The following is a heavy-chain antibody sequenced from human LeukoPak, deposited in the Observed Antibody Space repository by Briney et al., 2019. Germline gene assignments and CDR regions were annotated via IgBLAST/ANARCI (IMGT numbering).Heavy chain of an antibody. CDR3: ARQSSSRHFDY. CDR2: IYYSGST. Sequence: PSEALSLTCTVSGGSISSSSYYWGWIRQPPGKGREWIGSIYYSGSTYYNPSLKSRVTISVDTSKNQFSLKLSSVTAADTAVYYCARQSSSRHFDYWGQGTLVTVSS. D-gene: IGHD6-13*01. V-gene: IGHV4-39*01. CDR1: GGSISSSSYY. J-gene: IGHJ4*02.